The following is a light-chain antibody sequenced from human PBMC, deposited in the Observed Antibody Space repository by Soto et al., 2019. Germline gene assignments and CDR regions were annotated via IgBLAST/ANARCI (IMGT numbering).Light chain of an antibody. CDR3: QQYKSYWT. Sequence: DIQMAQSPSSLSSSVSERFTITCRASQRISTWLAWYQQKPGKAPKLLISDASSLETGVPSRFSGSGSGTEFTLTINSLQPDDFATYYCQQYKSYWTFGQGTKVDIK. CDR2: DAS. V-gene: IGKV1-5*01. CDR1: QRISTW. J-gene: IGKJ1*01.